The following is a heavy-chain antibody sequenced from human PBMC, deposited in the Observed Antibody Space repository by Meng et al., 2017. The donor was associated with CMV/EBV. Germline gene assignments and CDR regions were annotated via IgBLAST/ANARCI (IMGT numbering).Heavy chain of an antibody. J-gene: IGHJ6*02. CDR1: GGTFSSYT. CDR3: ARDLRLAVFLEWLQGMDV. CDR2: IIPILGIA. V-gene: IGHV1-69*04. D-gene: IGHD3-3*01. Sequence: SVKVSCKASGGTFSSYTISWVRQAPGQGLEWMGRIIPILGIANYAQKFQGRVTITADKSTSTAYMELSSLRSEDTAVYYCARDLRLAVFLEWLQGMDVWGQGTTVTVSS.